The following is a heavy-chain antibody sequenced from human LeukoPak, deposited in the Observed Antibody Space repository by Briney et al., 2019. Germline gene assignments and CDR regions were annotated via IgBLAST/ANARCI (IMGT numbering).Heavy chain of an antibody. Sequence: PSDTLSLTCTVSNYSISSGYYWAWIRQPPGKGLEWIGSIYYSGSTYYNPSLKSRVTISVDTSKNQFSLKLSSVTAADTAVYYCARDYQGGYGDKTVDYWGQGTLVTVSS. D-gene: IGHD5-18*01. V-gene: IGHV4-38-2*02. CDR3: ARDYQGGYGDKTVDY. J-gene: IGHJ4*02. CDR2: IYYSGST. CDR1: NYSISSGYY.